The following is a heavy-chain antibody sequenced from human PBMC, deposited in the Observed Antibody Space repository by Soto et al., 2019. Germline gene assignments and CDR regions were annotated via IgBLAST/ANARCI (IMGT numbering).Heavy chain of an antibody. CDR2: ISSTSKTI. V-gene: IGHV3-48*01. Sequence: PGGSLRLSCAASGFTFSSYAMNWVRQAPGKGLEWVSHISSTSKTIYYADSVKGRFTISRDNAKNSLFLQMSSLRVEDTAVYYCAREYTGYDFPMDVWGKGTTVTVSS. CDR1: GFTFSSYA. D-gene: IGHD5-12*01. J-gene: IGHJ6*03. CDR3: AREYTGYDFPMDV.